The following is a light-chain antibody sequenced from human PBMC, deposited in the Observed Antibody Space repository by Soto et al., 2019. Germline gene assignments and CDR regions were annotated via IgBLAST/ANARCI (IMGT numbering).Light chain of an antibody. CDR2: EVN. CDR1: SSDVGGYNY. V-gene: IGLV2-8*01. J-gene: IGLJ2*01. Sequence: QSALTQPPSASGSPGQSVTISCTGTSSDVGGYNYVSWYQQHPGKVPKLIIYEVNKRPSGIPDRFSGSKSGTTASLTVSGLQAEDEADYYCISYAGSNNVIFGGGTKVTVL. CDR3: ISYAGSNNVI.